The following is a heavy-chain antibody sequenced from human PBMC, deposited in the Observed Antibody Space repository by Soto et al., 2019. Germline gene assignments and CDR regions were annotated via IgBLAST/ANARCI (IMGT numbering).Heavy chain of an antibody. CDR2: IKEDGSVK. CDR3: ARSVATPGDY. Sequence: QPGGSLRLSCAASGFSFTGYWMSWVRQAPGKGLEWVANIKEDGSVKYYVDSVKGRFTISRDNAKNSLFLQMNSLRAEDTAVYYCARSVATPGDYWGQGTLVTVSS. V-gene: IGHV3-7*01. CDR1: GFSFTGYW. D-gene: IGHD6-13*01. J-gene: IGHJ4*02.